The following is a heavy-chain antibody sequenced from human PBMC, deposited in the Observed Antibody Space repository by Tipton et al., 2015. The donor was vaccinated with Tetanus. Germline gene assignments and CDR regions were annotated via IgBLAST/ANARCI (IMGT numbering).Heavy chain of an antibody. D-gene: IGHD3-22*01. J-gene: IGHJ4*02. CDR2: ISSSGSTI. CDR3: VSGYYDSSGYPGY. Sequence: SLRLSCAASGFTFSDYYMSWIRQAPGKGLEWVSYISSSGSTIYYADSVKGRFTISRDNAKNSLYLQMNSLRAEDTAVYYCVSGYYDSSGYPGYWGQGTLVTVSS. CDR1: GFTFSDYY. V-gene: IGHV3-11*01.